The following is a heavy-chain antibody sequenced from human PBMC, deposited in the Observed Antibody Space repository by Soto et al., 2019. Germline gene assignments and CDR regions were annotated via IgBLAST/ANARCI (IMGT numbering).Heavy chain of an antibody. CDR1: GYSFITYG. J-gene: IGHJ5*02. Sequence: QVQLVQSGTEVKKPGASVKVSCKASGYSFITYGISWVRQAPGQGLEWMGWISADDGETNYAQKFQDRVTMTTDTNTTTAYLELRSLRSDATAVYYCATDPRQRRYSRRWGCLDPWGQGTIVTVSS. V-gene: IGHV1-18*01. CDR2: ISADDGET. D-gene: IGHD6-13*01. CDR3: ATDPRQRRYSRRWGCLDP.